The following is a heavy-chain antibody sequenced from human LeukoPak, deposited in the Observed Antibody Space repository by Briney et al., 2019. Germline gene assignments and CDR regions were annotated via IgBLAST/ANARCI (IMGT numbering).Heavy chain of an antibody. CDR3: ARDSGSFDPPGY. Sequence: SVKVSCKASGGTFSSYAISWVRQARGQGLEWMGGIIPIFGTANYAQKFQGRVTITADKSTSTAYMELSSLRSEDTAVYYCARDSGSFDPPGYWGQGTLVTVSS. V-gene: IGHV1-69*06. D-gene: IGHD1-26*01. CDR2: IIPIFGTA. J-gene: IGHJ4*02. CDR1: GGTFSSYA.